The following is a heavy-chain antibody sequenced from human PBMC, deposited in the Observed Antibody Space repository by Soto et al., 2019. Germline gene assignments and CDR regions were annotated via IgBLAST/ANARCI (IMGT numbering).Heavy chain of an antibody. CDR2: IYYNGNT. CDR1: GGSISNHY. Sequence: QVQLQESGPGLVKPSETLSLTCSVSGGSISNHYWSWIRQPPGKGLEWIGYIYYNGNTNYNPSLKSRVTMSVDTSRNQISLKWPTVTAADTAVYYCTRANWYSEYWGQGTLVTVSS. D-gene: IGHD7-27*01. CDR3: TRANWYSEY. V-gene: IGHV4-59*11. J-gene: IGHJ4*02.